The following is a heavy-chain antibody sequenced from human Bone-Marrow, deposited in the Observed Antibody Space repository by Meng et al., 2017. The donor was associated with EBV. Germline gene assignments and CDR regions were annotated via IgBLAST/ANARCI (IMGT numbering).Heavy chain of an antibody. J-gene: IGHJ4*02. D-gene: IGHD2-15*01. Sequence: LWLQELVPGLVKPSECLTIQWTVSGGAISSSSYYWGLIRQPPWKGLEWIGSIYYSGSTYYNPSLKSRVTISVDTSKNQFSLKLSSVTAADTAVYYCARVVAAIDYWGQGTLVTVSS. CDR1: GGAISSSSYY. V-gene: IGHV4-39*07. CDR3: ARVVAAIDY. CDR2: IYYSGST.